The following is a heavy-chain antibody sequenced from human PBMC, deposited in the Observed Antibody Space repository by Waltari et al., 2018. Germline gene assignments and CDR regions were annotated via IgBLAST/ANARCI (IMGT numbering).Heavy chain of an antibody. CDR3: ARGLGQVRSLDDFWSGYYRGYYYYGMDV. D-gene: IGHD3-3*01. J-gene: IGHJ6*02. CDR2: IHYSGST. CDR1: GGSISSYY. V-gene: IGHV4-59*01. Sequence: QVQLQESGPGLVKPSETLSLTCTVSGGSISSYYWRWSRQPPGKGLEWIGEIHYSGSTNYNPSLKSRVTISVDTSKNQFSLKLSSVTAADTAVYYCARGLGQVRSLDDFWSGYYRGYYYYGMDVWGQGTTVTVSS.